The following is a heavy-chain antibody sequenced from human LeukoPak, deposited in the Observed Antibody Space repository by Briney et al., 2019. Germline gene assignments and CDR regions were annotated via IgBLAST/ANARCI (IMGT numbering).Heavy chain of an antibody. V-gene: IGHV1-8*02. CDR3: ASLGELSYDAFDI. CDR2: MNPNSGNT. D-gene: IGHD3-16*02. Sequence: ASVKVSCKASGYTFTGYYMHWVRQATGQGLEWMGWMNPNSGNTGYAQKFQGRVTMTRNTSISTAYMELSSLRSEDTAVYYCASLGELSYDAFDIWGQGTMVTVSS. J-gene: IGHJ3*02. CDR1: GYTFTGYY.